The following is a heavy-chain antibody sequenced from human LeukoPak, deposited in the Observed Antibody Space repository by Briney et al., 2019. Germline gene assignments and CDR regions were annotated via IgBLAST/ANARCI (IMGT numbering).Heavy chain of an antibody. CDR3: ARTRYNSGGGDY. J-gene: IGHJ4*02. D-gene: IGHD6-25*01. V-gene: IGHV3-33*01. CDR2: IWYDGTNK. CDR1: GFTFSDYG. Sequence: GGSLRLSCAVSGFTFSDYGMHWVRQAPGKGLEWVAVIWYDGTNKYYADSVEGRFTISRDNSKNTLYLQMNSLRAEDTAVYYCARTRYNSGGGDYWGQGTPVTVSS.